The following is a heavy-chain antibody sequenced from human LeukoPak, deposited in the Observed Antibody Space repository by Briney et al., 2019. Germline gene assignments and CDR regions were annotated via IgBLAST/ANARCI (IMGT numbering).Heavy chain of an antibody. D-gene: IGHD1-26*01. Sequence: SQTLSLTCAISGDSVSSNSATWNWIRQSPSRGLEWLGRTYYRSKWFSDYAVSVKSRTTFNPDTSKNQPSLQLNSVTPEDTAVYYCARGSGSYYAFDIWGQGTMVTVSS. CDR3: ARGSGSYYAFDI. V-gene: IGHV6-1*01. CDR2: TYYRSKWFS. CDR1: GDSVSSNSAT. J-gene: IGHJ3*02.